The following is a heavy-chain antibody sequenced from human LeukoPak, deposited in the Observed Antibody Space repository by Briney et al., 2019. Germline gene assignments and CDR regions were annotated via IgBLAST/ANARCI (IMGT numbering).Heavy chain of an antibody. J-gene: IGHJ5*02. Sequence: KPSGTLSLTCAVSGGSISSSNWWSWVRQPPGKGLEWIGTIYSTGNTYYNPSLKSRLTISVDTSKNQFSLKLSSVTAADTAVYYCARGGESGYDTWGQGSLVTVSS. V-gene: IGHV4-4*02. D-gene: IGHD5-12*01. CDR3: ARGGESGYDT. CDR1: GGSISSSNW. CDR2: IYSTGNT.